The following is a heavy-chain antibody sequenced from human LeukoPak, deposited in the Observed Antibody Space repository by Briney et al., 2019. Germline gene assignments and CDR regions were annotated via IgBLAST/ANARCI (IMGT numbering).Heavy chain of an antibody. V-gene: IGHV1-8*01. CDR1: GNTFTSYD. CDR3: ARGRPFSDNWNYVWYFDY. CDR2: MNPNSGNT. Sequence: GASVKVSCKASGNTFTSYDINWVRQATGQGLEWMGWMNPNSGNTGYAQKFQGRVTMTRNTSISTAYMELSSLRSEDTAVYYCARGRPFSDNWNYVWYFDYWGQGTLVTVSS. D-gene: IGHD1-7*01. J-gene: IGHJ4*02.